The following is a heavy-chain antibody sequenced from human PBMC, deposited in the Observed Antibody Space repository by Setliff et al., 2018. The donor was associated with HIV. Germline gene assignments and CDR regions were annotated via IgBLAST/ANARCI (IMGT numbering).Heavy chain of an antibody. J-gene: IGHJ5*02. D-gene: IGHD2-21*01. Sequence: SVKVSCKASGGTFSSYAISWVRQAPGQGLEWMGRIIPIFGTANYAQKFQGRVTITADKSTSTAYMELSSLRSEDTAVYYCARDHYSGYTLNWFDPWGQGTLGTVS. CDR3: ARDHYSGYTLNWFDP. V-gene: IGHV1-69*06. CDR2: IIPIFGTA. CDR1: GGTFSSYA.